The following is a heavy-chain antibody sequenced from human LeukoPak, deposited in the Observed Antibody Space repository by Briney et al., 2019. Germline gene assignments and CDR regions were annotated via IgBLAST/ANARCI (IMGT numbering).Heavy chain of an antibody. CDR3: AKDRVPSYYYDSSGYPFDY. CDR1: GFTFSSYA. Sequence: GGSLRLSCAASGFTFSSYAMSWVRQAPGKGLEWVSAISGSGSSTYYADSVKGRFTISRDNSKNTLYLQKNSLTAEDTAVYYCAKDRVPSYYYDSSGYPFDYWGQGTLVTVSS. V-gene: IGHV3-23*01. CDR2: ISGSGSST. J-gene: IGHJ4*02. D-gene: IGHD3-22*01.